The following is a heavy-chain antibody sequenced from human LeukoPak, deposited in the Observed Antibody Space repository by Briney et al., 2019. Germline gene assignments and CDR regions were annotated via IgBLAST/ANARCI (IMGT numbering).Heavy chain of an antibody. J-gene: IGHJ6*03. CDR3: ASLAMAFIDQGRYNYYYYMDV. V-gene: IGHV4-38-2*02. D-gene: IGHD5-18*01. CDR1: GYSISSGYY. Sequence: SETLSLTCTVSGYSISSGYYWGWIRQPPGKGLEWIGSIYHSGSTYYNPSLKSRVTISVDTSKNQFSLKLSSVTAADTAVYYCASLAMAFIDQGRYNYYYYMDVWAKGPRSPSP. CDR2: IYHSGST.